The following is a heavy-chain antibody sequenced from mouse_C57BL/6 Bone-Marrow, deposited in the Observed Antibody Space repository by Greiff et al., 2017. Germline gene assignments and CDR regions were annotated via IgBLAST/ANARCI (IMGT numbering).Heavy chain of an antibody. Sequence: QVQLQQSGAELARPGASVKLSCKASGYTFTSYGMSWVKQRTGQGLEWIGEIYPRSGNTYYNEKFKGKATLTADKSSSTAYMELRSLTSEDSAVYFCATDPYYYGSGYYDSIAYWGQGTPVTVSA. CDR3: ATDPYYYGSGYYDSIAY. V-gene: IGHV1-81*01. CDR2: IYPRSGNT. D-gene: IGHD1-1*01. J-gene: IGHJ4*01. CDR1: GYTFTSYG.